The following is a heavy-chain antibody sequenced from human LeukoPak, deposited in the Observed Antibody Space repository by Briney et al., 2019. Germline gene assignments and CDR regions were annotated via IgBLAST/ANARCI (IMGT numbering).Heavy chain of an antibody. J-gene: IGHJ4*02. CDR2: ISSSSSYI. CDR1: GFTFSSYS. CDR3: AREAGFGELFPFDY. V-gene: IGHV3-21*01. D-gene: IGHD3-10*01. Sequence: GGSLRLSCAASGFTFSSYSMNWVRQAPGKGLEWVSSISSSSSYIYYADSVKGRFTISRDNAKNSLYLQMNSLRAEDTAVYYCAREAGFGELFPFDYWGQGTLVTVSS.